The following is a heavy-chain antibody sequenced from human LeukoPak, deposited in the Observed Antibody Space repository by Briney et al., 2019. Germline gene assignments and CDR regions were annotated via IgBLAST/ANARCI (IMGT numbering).Heavy chain of an antibody. Sequence: GASVKVSCKASGYTFTSYDINWVRQATGQGLEWMGWMNPNSGNTGYAQKFQGRVTMTRNTSISTAYMELSSLRSEDTAVYYWARDPEIHCSGGSCSGVRAFDIWGQGTMVTVSS. CDR1: GYTFTSYD. D-gene: IGHD2-15*01. V-gene: IGHV1-8*01. J-gene: IGHJ3*02. CDR2: MNPNSGNT. CDR3: ARDPEIHCSGGSCSGVRAFDI.